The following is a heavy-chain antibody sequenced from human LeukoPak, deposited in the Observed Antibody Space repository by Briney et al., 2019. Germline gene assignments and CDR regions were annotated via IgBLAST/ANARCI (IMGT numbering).Heavy chain of an antibody. J-gene: IGHJ4*01. D-gene: IGHD5-18*01. CDR2: IYSGGST. V-gene: IGHV3-53*01. CDR1: GFTLSSYE. CDR3: ARDTYSH. Sequence: GGSLRLSCIVSGFTLSSYEMSWIRQAPGKGLEWVSLIYSGGSTYYAESVKGRFTISRDNSNNTLYLQMDSLRAEDTAVYYCARDTYSHWGQRTLVTV.